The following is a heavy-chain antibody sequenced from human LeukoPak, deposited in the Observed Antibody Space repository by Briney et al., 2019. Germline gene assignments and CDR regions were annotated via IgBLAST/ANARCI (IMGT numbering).Heavy chain of an antibody. CDR1: GNYW. Sequence: GGSLRLSCAASGNYWMHWVRQAPGKGLVWVSHINSDGSWTSYADSVKGRFTISKDNAKNTVYLQMNSLRAEDTAVYYCARAESWARYSGSYSDYWGQGTLVTVSS. V-gene: IGHV3-74*01. D-gene: IGHD1-26*01. CDR2: INSDGSWT. J-gene: IGHJ4*02. CDR3: ARAESWARYSGSYSDY.